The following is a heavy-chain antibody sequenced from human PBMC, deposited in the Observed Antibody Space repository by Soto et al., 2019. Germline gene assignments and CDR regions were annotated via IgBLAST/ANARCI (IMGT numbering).Heavy chain of an antibody. J-gene: IGHJ4*02. CDR1: GYSISSSNW. V-gene: IGHV4-28*01. Sequence: PSETLSLTCAVSGYSISSSNWWGWIRQPPGKGLEWIGYIYYSGTTYYNPSLKSRVTMSVDTSKNQFSLKLTSVTAVDTATYYCARKRFNGRYFDYWGQGTLVTVSS. CDR2: IYYSGTT. D-gene: IGHD1-26*01. CDR3: ARKRFNGRYFDY.